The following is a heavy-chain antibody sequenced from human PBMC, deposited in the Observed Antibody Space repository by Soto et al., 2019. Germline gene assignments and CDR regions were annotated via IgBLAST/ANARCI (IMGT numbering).Heavy chain of an antibody. D-gene: IGHD1-26*01. CDR1: GFTFSSYE. V-gene: IGHV3-48*03. J-gene: IGHJ3*02. Sequence: GGSLRLSCAASGFTFSSYEMNWVRQAPGKGLEWVSYISSSGGTIYHAESVKGRFTISRDNAKNSLYLQMNSLRAEDTAVYYCARGPVSVYSGSPEAAFDIWGQGTMVTVSS. CDR3: ARGPVSVYSGSPEAAFDI. CDR2: ISSSGGTI.